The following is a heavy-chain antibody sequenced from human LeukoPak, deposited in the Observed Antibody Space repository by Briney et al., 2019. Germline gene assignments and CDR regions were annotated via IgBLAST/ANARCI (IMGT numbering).Heavy chain of an antibody. D-gene: IGHD4-17*01. CDR1: GGSISSGDYY. Sequence: PSQTLSLTCTVSGGSISSGDYYWSWIRQPPGKGLEWIGYIYYSGSTCYNPSLKSRVTISVDTSKNQFSLKLSSVTAAGTAVYYCARVPRTTVTDPFDYWGQGTLVTVSS. CDR2: IYYSGST. CDR3: ARVPRTTVTDPFDY. V-gene: IGHV4-30-4*01. J-gene: IGHJ4*02.